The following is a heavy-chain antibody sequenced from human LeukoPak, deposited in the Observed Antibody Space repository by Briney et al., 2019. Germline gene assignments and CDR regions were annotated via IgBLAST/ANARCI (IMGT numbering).Heavy chain of an antibody. V-gene: IGHV3-11*04. CDR2: ISSSGSTI. D-gene: IGHD5-18*01. CDR3: VRDQPIGYSNGYPFDY. J-gene: IGHJ4*02. CDR1: GFTFSDYY. Sequence: PGGSLRLSCAASGFTFSDYYMSWIRQAPGKGLEWVSYISSSGSTIYYADSVKGRFTISRDNAKNSLYLQMYSLRAEDTAVYYCVRDQPIGYSNGYPFDYWGQGTLVTVSS.